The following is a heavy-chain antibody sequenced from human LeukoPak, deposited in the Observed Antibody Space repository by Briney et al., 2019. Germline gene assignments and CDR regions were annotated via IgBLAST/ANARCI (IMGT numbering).Heavy chain of an antibody. CDR1: AFTFDAYA. CDR3: AKDLGYCSSTSCDYYYGMDV. J-gene: IGHJ6*02. D-gene: IGHD2-2*01. CDR2: ISWNSGSI. Sequence: GRSLRPSFAASAFTFDAYAMHWVRRAPGKGLEGGSGISWNSGSIDYAGSFKGRFTISRDNAKNSVYLQKNSLRAEDTALYYCAKDLGYCSSTSCDYYYGMDVWGQGTTVTVS. V-gene: IGHV3-9*01.